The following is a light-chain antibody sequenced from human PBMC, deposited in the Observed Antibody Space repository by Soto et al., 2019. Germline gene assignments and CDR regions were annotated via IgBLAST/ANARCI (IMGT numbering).Light chain of an antibody. CDR3: LSYTGSGTYV. CDR2: DVS. V-gene: IGLV2-14*03. CDR1: SSDVGSYNY. J-gene: IGLJ1*01. Sequence: QSALTQPASVSGSPGQSITISCTGSSSDVGSYNYVSWYQQHPGKAPKLMIFDVSNRPSGVSNRISGSKSGNTASLTIFGLQAEDEGADYCLSYTGSGTYVFGSGTKVTVL.